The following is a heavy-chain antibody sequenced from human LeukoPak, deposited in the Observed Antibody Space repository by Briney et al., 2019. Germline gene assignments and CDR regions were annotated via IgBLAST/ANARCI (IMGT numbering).Heavy chain of an antibody. V-gene: IGHV1-2*02. D-gene: IGHD6-13*01. CDR2: INPNSGGT. J-gene: IGHJ4*02. Sequence: GASVKVSCKASGYTFTSYGISWVRQAPGQGLEWMGWINPNSGGTNYAQKFQGRVTMTRDTSISTAYMELSRLRSDDTAVYYCAASGAALLDYWGQGALVTVSS. CDR1: GYTFTSYG. CDR3: AASGAALLDY.